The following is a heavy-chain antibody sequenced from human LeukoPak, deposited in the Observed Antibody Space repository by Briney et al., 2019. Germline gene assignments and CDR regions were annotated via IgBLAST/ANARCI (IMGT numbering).Heavy chain of an antibody. CDR1: GITFSSYS. Sequence: GGSLRLSCAASGITFSSYSMNWVRQAPGKGLEWVSSISSSSSYIYYADSVKGRFTISRDNAKNSLYLQMNSLRAEDTAVYYCARDHESWENSFDIWGQGTMVTVSS. V-gene: IGHV3-21*01. D-gene: IGHD1-26*01. J-gene: IGHJ3*02. CDR3: ARDHESWENSFDI. CDR2: ISSSSSYI.